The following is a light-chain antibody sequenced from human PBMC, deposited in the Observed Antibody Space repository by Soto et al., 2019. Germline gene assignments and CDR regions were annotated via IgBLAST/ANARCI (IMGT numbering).Light chain of an antibody. CDR3: QQYYSVPVT. CDR2: WAS. V-gene: IGKV4-1*01. CDR1: QTLLYSSNNKNY. J-gene: IGKJ5*01. Sequence: DIVMTQSPDSLSVSRGERATISCKPSQTLLYSSNNKNYLAWFQQKPGQPPKLLIYWASTRNSGVPDRFSGSGSGTDFTLTISGLQAEDVAIYFCQQYYSVPVTFGQGTRLEIK.